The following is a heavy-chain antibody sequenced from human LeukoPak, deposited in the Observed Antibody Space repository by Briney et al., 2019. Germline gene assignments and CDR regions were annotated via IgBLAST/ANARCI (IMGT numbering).Heavy chain of an antibody. V-gene: IGHV4-30-4*08. D-gene: IGHD6-6*01. J-gene: IGHJ5*02. CDR3: ARAMVVVSSSNWFDP. CDR1: GGSISSSSYY. Sequence: PSETLSLTCTVSGGSISSSSYYWGWIRQPPGKGLEWIGYIYYSGSTYYNPSLKSRVIISVDTSKNQFSLKLSSVTAADTAVYHCARAMVVVSSSNWFDPWGQGTLVTVSS. CDR2: IYYSGST.